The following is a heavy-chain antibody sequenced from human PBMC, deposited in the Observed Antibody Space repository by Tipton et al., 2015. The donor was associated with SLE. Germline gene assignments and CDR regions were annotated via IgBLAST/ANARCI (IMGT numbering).Heavy chain of an antibody. CDR1: GFTFSDHW. J-gene: IGHJ2*01. V-gene: IGHV3-30*18. CDR3: AKVPLGDQDWYFDL. CDR2: ISYDGSNK. Sequence: SLRLSCAASGFTFSDHWMSWFRLAPGKGLEWVAVISYDGSNKYYADSVKGRFTISRDNSKNTLYLQMNSLRAEDTAVYHCAKVPLGDQDWYFDLWGRGTLVTVSS. D-gene: IGHD3-16*01.